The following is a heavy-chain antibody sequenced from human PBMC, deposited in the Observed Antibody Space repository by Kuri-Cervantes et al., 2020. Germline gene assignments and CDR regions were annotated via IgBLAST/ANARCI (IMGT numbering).Heavy chain of an antibody. D-gene: IGHD3-10*01. Sequence: GSLRLSCTVSGGSISSSSYYWGWIRQPPGKGLEWIGSIYYSGSTYHNPSLKSRVTISVDTSKNQFSLKLSSVTAADTAVYYCARHGEWFDYWGQGTLVTVSS. CDR2: IYYSGST. CDR1: GGSISSSSYY. V-gene: IGHV4-39*01. CDR3: ARHGEWFDY. J-gene: IGHJ4*02.